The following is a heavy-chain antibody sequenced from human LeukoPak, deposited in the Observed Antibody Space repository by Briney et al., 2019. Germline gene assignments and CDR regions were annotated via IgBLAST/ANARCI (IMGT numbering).Heavy chain of an antibody. CDR1: GYTFTSYD. CDR3: ARGQGGATGFDY. V-gene: IGHV1-8*01. D-gene: IGHD1-26*01. J-gene: IGHJ4*02. Sequence: ASVEVSCKASGYTFTSYDINWVRQATGQGLEWMGWMNPNSGNTGYAQKFQGRVTMTRNTSISTAYMELSSLRSEDTAVYYCARGQGGATGFDYWGQGTLVTVSS. CDR2: MNPNSGNT.